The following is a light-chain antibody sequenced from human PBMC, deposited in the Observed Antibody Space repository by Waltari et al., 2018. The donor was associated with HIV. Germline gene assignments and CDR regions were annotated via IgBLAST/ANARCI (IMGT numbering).Light chain of an antibody. CDR3: AAWDDSLSGWV. CDR2: RNN. Sequence: LLPHPPSTSGTPGSRVTISCSGCSSTIGSNAVSCYQELPGTAPKLLISRNNQRPSGDPDRFSGSKSGTSASLAISGLRSEDEADYYCAAWDDSLSGWVFGGGTKLTVL. J-gene: IGLJ3*02. V-gene: IGLV1-47*01. CDR1: SSTIGSNA.